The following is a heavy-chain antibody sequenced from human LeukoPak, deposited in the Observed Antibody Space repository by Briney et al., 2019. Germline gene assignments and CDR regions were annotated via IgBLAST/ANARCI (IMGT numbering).Heavy chain of an antibody. CDR1: GFTFSNYA. J-gene: IGHJ5*02. CDR2: ISSSSSYI. Sequence: GGSLRLSCVASGFTFSNYAMSWVRQAPGKGLEWVSSISSSSSYIYYADSVKGRFTISRDNAKNSLYLQMNSLRAEDTAVYYCARGFGVKNWFDPWGQGTLVTVSS. CDR3: ARGFGVKNWFDP. D-gene: IGHD3-3*01. V-gene: IGHV3-21*01.